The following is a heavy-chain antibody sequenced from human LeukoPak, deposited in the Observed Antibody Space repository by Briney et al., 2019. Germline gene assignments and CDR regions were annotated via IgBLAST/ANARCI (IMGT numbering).Heavy chain of an antibody. CDR2: IIPIFGTA. J-gene: IGHJ4*02. D-gene: IGHD6-13*01. Sequence: GSSVKVSCKASGGTFSSYAISWVRQAPGQGLEWMGGIIPIFGTANYAQKFQGRVTITADESTSTAYMELSSLRSEDTAVYYCAGTGGGIGSSWEYYFDYWGQGTLVTVSS. V-gene: IGHV1-69*01. CDR3: AGTGGGIGSSWEYYFDY. CDR1: GGTFSSYA.